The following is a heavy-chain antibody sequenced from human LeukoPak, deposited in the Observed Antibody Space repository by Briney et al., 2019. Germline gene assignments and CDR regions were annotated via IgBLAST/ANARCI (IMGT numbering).Heavy chain of an antibody. Sequence: GGSLRLSCAASGFTFSSYAMSWVRQAPGKGLECISGFSGSGGSTYYADSVKGRFTISRDNSKNTVYLQMNSLRVEDTALYYCARDLWDSTCLWGQGTLVTVSS. V-gene: IGHV3-23*01. CDR3: ARDLWDSTCL. CDR1: GFTFSSYA. CDR2: FSGSGGST. J-gene: IGHJ4*02. D-gene: IGHD6-13*01.